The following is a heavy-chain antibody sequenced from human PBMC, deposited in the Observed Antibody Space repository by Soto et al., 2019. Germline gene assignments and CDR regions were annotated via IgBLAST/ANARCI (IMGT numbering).Heavy chain of an antibody. CDR2: IKSKTDGGTT. V-gene: IGHV3-15*07. J-gene: IGHJ6*02. D-gene: IGHD6-6*01. CDR3: TTEGVYSSSSQYYYYYGMDV. Sequence: PGGSLRLSCAASGFTFSNAWMNWVRQAPGKGLEWVGRIKSKTDGGTTDYAAPVKGRFTISRDDSKNTLYRQMNSLKTEDTAVYYCTTEGVYSSSSQYYYYYGMDVWGQGTTVTVSS. CDR1: GFTFSNAW.